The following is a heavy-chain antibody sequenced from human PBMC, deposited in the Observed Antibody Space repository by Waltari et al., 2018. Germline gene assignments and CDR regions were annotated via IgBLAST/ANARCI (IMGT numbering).Heavy chain of an antibody. CDR3: ARGRYYYGLDY. V-gene: IGHV4-59*11. D-gene: IGHD3-10*01. Sequence: QVQLQESGPGLVKPSETLSLTCTVSGGAISSHYWSWIRQPPGKGLEWIGYIYYSGSTNYTPSLKSRVTISVDTSKNQFSLKLSSVTAADTAVYYCARGRYYYGLDYWGQGTLVTVSS. J-gene: IGHJ4*02. CDR1: GGAISSHY. CDR2: IYYSGST.